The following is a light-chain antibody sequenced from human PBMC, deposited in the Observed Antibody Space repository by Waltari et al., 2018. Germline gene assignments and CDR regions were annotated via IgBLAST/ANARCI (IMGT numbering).Light chain of an antibody. Sequence: EIVLTQSPGTLSLSPGERATLSCRASQSVSNMLAWYQQKPGQPPRLLIYFGSTRATGVPARISGSGSGTDFSLTISSLESEDFAFYYCQQSRQWPRRTFGQGTKLE. CDR3: QQSRQWPRRT. J-gene: IGKJ2*01. V-gene: IGKV3-11*01. CDR1: QSVSNM. CDR2: FGS.